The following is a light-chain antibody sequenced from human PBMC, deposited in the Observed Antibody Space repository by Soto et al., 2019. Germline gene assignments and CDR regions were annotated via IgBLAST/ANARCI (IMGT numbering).Light chain of an antibody. V-gene: IGLV3-1*01. CDR1: KLGERF. J-gene: IGLJ2*01. CDR3: QAWDSSTGVV. CDR2: QDT. Sequence: SYELTQPPSVSVSPGQTASIPCSGDKLGERFACWYQQEPGQSPVMVIYQDTRRPSGIPERFSGSNSGNTATLTISGTQAMDEADYYCQAWDSSTGVVFGGGTKLTVL.